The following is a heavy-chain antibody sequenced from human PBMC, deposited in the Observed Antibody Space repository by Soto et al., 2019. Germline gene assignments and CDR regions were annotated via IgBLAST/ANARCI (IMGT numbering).Heavy chain of an antibody. CDR2: ISYDGSNK. CDR1: GFTFSSYA. J-gene: IGHJ5*02. Sequence: GGSLRLSCAASGFTFSSYAMHWVRQAPGKGLEWVAVISYDGSNKYYADSVKGRFTISRDNSKNTLYLQMNSLRAEDTAVYYCARNTNTYYDFWSGQNWFDTWGQGTLVTVSS. CDR3: ARNTNTYYDFWSGQNWFDT. V-gene: IGHV3-30-3*01. D-gene: IGHD3-3*01.